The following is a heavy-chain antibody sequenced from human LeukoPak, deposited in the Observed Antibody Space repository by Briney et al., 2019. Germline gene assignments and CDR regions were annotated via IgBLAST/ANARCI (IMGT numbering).Heavy chain of an antibody. D-gene: IGHD3-22*01. CDR2: ISGSGGST. V-gene: IGHV3-23*01. CDR3: AKVPRYYYDSSGYENWFDP. Sequence: PGGSLRLSCAASGFTFSSYAMSWVRQAPGKGLEWVSAISGSGGSTYYADSVKGRFTISRDNSKNTLYLQMNSLRAEDTAVYYCAKVPRYYYDSSGYENWFDPWGQRTLVTVSS. J-gene: IGHJ5*02. CDR1: GFTFSSYA.